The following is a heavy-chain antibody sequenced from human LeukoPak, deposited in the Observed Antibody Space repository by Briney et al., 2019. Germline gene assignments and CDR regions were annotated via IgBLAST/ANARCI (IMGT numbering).Heavy chain of an antibody. Sequence: PGGSLRLSCAASGFTFSSYAMSRVRQAPGKGLEWVSAISGSGGSPYYADSVKGRFTISRDNSKNTLYLQMSSLKAEDTAIYYCARDYSESEYFFDYWGQGSLVAVSS. CDR3: ARDYSESEYFFDY. CDR1: GFTFSSYA. CDR2: ISGSGGSP. V-gene: IGHV3-23*01. D-gene: IGHD1-26*01. J-gene: IGHJ4*02.